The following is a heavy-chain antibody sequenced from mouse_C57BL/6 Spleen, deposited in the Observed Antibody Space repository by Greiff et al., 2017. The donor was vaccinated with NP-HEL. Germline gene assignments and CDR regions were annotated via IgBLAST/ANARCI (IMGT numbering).Heavy chain of an antibody. CDR3: AKEGWLPFDY. D-gene: IGHD2-3*01. V-gene: IGHV1-59*01. J-gene: IGHJ2*01. CDR2: IDPSDSYT. CDR1: GYTFTSYW. Sequence: VQLQQPGAELVRPGTSVKLSCKASGYTFTSYWMHWVKQRPGQGLEWIGVIDPSDSYTNYNQKFKGKATLTVDTSSSTAYMQLSSLTSEDSAVYYCAKEGWLPFDYWGQGTTLTVSS.